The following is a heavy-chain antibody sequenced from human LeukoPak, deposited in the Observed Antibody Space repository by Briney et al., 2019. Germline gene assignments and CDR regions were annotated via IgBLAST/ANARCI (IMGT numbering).Heavy chain of an antibody. Sequence: SETLSLACTVSGFSFSNVYYWTWLRQPPGKGLEWIGYIYHSGSTYYNPSLKSRVTISVDRSKNQFSLKLSSVTAADTAVYYCARVYCSSTSCYGGAFDIWGQGTMVTVSS. CDR1: GFSFSNVYY. CDR2: IYHSGST. D-gene: IGHD2-2*01. V-gene: IGHV4-38-2*02. J-gene: IGHJ3*02. CDR3: ARVYCSSTSCYGGAFDI.